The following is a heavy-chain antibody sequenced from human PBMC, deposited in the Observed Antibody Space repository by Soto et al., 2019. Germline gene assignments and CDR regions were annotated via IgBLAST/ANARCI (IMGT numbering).Heavy chain of an antibody. D-gene: IGHD2-15*01. CDR1: GFTFSSYG. CDR2: IWYDGSNK. V-gene: IGHV3-33*01. J-gene: IGHJ1*01. Sequence: QVQLVESGGGVVQPGRSLRLSCAASGFTFSSYGMHWVRQAPGKGLEWVAVIWYDGSNKYYADSVKGRFTISRDNSKNTLYLQMNSPRAEDTAVYYCARVLGYCSGGSCYPGGYFQHWGQGTLVTVSS. CDR3: ARVLGYCSGGSCYPGGYFQH.